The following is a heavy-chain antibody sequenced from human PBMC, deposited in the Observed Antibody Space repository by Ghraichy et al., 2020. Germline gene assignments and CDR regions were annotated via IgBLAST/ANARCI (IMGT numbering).Heavy chain of an antibody. CDR2: INPSGPTT. V-gene: IGHV1-46*01. CDR1: GYSFTNYY. Sequence: ASVKVSCKTSGYSFTNYYMHWVRQAPGQGPEWMGIINPSGPTTEYARKFQGRVTMTTDTSTSTLYMEMRSLRSEDTALYYCARGVPFYSYDSTSLYRSYYDYWGQGTLVTVSS. CDR3: ARGVPFYSYDSTSLYRSYYDY. D-gene: IGHD3-22*01. J-gene: IGHJ4*02.